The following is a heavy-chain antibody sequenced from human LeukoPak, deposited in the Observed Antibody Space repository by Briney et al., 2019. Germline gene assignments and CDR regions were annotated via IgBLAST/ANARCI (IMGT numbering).Heavy chain of an antibody. D-gene: IGHD5-24*01. V-gene: IGHV1-69*13. Sequence: SVKVSCKASGGTFSSYAISWVRQAPGQGLEWMGGIIPIFGTANYAQKFQGRVTITADESTSTAYMELSSLRSEDTAVYYCARDRRDGYNLVWWYFDLWGRGTLVTVSS. CDR1: GGTFSSYA. J-gene: IGHJ2*01. CDR2: IIPIFGTA. CDR3: ARDRRDGYNLVWWYFDL.